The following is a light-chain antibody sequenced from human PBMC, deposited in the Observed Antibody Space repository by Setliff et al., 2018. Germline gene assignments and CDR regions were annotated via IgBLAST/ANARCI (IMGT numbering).Light chain of an antibody. V-gene: IGLV2-14*03. Sequence: QSALTQPASVSESPGQSITISCTGTSSDVGYYNFVSWYQQHPGKAPKLMIYDVSMRPSGVSDRFSGSKSGDTASLTISGLQAEDEADYYCLSYTSETTHALFGGGTKVTVL. CDR3: LSYTSETTHAL. CDR1: SSDVGYYNF. CDR2: DVS. J-gene: IGLJ2*01.